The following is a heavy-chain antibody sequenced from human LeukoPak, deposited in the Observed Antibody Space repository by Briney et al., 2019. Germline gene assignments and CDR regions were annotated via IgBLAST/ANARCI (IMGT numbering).Heavy chain of an antibody. V-gene: IGHV1-2*04. D-gene: IGHD2-15*01. CDR1: GYTFTGYY. J-gene: IGHJ5*02. CDR3: ARGGGYCSGGSCWFDP. Sequence: ASVKVSCKASGYTFTGYYMHWVRQAPGQGLEWMGWINPNSGGTNYAQKFQGWVTMTRDTSISTAYMELSRLRSDDTAVYYCARGGGYCSGGSCWFDPWGQGTLVTVSS. CDR2: INPNSGGT.